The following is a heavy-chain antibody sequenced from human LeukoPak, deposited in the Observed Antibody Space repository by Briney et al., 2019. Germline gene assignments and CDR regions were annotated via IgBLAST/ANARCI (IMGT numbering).Heavy chain of an antibody. V-gene: IGHV3-30*18. CDR1: GFTFSSCG. Sequence: GGSLRLSCAASGFTFSSCGMHWVRQAPGKGLEWVAVISYDGSNKNYADSVKGRFTISRDNSKNTLYLQMNSLRAEDTAVYYCAKDLEHIVVVTAIDYWGQGTLVTVSS. CDR3: AKDLEHIVVVTAIDY. CDR2: ISYDGSNK. D-gene: IGHD2-21*02. J-gene: IGHJ4*02.